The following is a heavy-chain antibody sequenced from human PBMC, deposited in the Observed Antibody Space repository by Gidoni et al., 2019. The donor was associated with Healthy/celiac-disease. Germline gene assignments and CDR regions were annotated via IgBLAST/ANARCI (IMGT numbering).Heavy chain of an antibody. Sequence: QLQLQESGPGLVKPSETLSLPCTVSGGSISISSYYLGWIRQPPGKGLEWIGSIYYCGSTDYNPSLKSRVTISVDTSKNQFSLKLSSVTAADTAVYYCARLTPDWKKLGLVGFDAFDIWGQGTMVTVSS. CDR1: GGSISISSYY. CDR3: ARLTPDWKKLGLVGFDAFDI. D-gene: IGHD3-9*01. J-gene: IGHJ3*02. CDR2: IYYCGST. V-gene: IGHV4-39*01.